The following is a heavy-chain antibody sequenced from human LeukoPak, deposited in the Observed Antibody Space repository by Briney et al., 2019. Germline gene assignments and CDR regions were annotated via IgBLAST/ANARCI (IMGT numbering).Heavy chain of an antibody. Sequence: PGGSLRLSCAASGFTFSSYGMHWVRQAPGKGLEWVAVISYDGSNKYYADSVKGRFTISRDNSKNTLYVQMNSLRAEDTAVYYCASNPRRAYWFDPWGQGTLVTVSS. J-gene: IGHJ5*02. D-gene: IGHD6-6*01. CDR1: GFTFSSYG. CDR3: ASNPRRAYWFDP. V-gene: IGHV3-30*03. CDR2: ISYDGSNK.